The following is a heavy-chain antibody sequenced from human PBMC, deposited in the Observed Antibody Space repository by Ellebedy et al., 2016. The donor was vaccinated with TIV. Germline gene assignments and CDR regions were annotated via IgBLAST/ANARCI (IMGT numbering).Heavy chain of an antibody. Sequence: GESLKISCAASGFTFSNNSMNWVRQAPGKGLEWVSYISSTGTTIYYADSVKGRFTISRDNAKISLYLQMSSLRAEDTAVYYCARGGRTGGYYYGIDVWGQGTTVTVSS. CDR2: ISSTGTTI. J-gene: IGHJ6*02. V-gene: IGHV3-48*04. CDR3: ARGGRTGGYYYGIDV. CDR1: GFTFSNNS. D-gene: IGHD1-1*01.